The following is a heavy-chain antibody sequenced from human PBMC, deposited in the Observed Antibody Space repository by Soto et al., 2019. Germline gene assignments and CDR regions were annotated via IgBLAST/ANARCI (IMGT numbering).Heavy chain of an antibody. J-gene: IGHJ4*02. D-gene: IGHD6-6*01. V-gene: IGHV3-30-3*01. CDR2: ISDDGSNK. Sequence: QVQLVESGGGVVQPGRSLRLSCAVSGFTFTNYAMHWVRQAPGKGLERVAVISDDGSNKKYADSVTGRFTISRDNSKNTMYRQMNSLRAEDTALYYCARDHFASSLSYFDYWGQGTLVTVSS. CDR1: GFTFTNYA. CDR3: ARDHFASSLSYFDY.